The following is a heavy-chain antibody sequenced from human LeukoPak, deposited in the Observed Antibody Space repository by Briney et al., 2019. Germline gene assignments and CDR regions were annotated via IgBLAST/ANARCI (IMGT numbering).Heavy chain of an antibody. J-gene: IGHJ4*02. D-gene: IGHD1-14*01. Sequence: PGGSLRLSCAASGFTVITNDMTWVRQAPGKGLEWVSVLYSDGNTKYADSVQGRFTISRDNYKNTLYLEMNSLSANDTAVYYCARGVEPLAANTLAYWGQGTLVTVSS. CDR3: ARGVEPLAANTLAY. CDR1: GFTVITND. V-gene: IGHV3-53*01. CDR2: LYSDGNT.